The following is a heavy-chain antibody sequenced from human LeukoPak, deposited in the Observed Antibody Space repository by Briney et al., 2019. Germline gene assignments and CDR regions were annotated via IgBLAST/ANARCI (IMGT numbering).Heavy chain of an antibody. D-gene: IGHD6-6*01. CDR1: GYTFTRYG. CDR3: ARGRAARPGNYFDY. Sequence: ASVKVSCKASGYTFTRYGVCWVRQAPGPGLEWMGWISAYNGKTNYAQKLQGRVTMTTDTSTSTAYMELRSLRSDDTAVYYCARGRAARPGNYFDYWGQGTLVTVSS. CDR2: ISAYNGKT. J-gene: IGHJ4*02. V-gene: IGHV1-18*01.